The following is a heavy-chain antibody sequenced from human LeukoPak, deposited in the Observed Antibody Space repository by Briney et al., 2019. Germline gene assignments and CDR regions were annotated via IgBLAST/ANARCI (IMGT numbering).Heavy chain of an antibody. D-gene: IGHD3-22*01. CDR1: GFTFSDYY. V-gene: IGHV3-11*04. CDR3: ARCYYDSSGSSEGILSAFDI. Sequence: GGSLRLSCAASGFTFSDYYMSWIRQAPGKGLEWVSYISSSGSTIYYADSVKGRFTISRDNAKNSLYLQMNSLRAEDTAVYYCARCYYDSSGSSEGILSAFDIWGQGTMVTVSS. CDR2: ISSSGSTI. J-gene: IGHJ3*02.